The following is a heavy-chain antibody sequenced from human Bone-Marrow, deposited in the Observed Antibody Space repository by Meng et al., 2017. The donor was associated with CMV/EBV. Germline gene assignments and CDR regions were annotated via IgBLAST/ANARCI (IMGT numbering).Heavy chain of an antibody. CDR2: IVVGSGNT. CDR1: GFTFTSSA. D-gene: IGHD2-15*01. J-gene: IGHJ3*02. Sequence: SVKVSCKASGFTFTSSAVQWVRQARGQRLEWIGWIVVGSGNTNYAQKFQERVTITRDESTSTAYMELSSLRSEDTAVYYCASGPLQVVALFDIWGQGTMVTVSS. V-gene: IGHV1-58*01. CDR3: ASGPLQVVALFDI.